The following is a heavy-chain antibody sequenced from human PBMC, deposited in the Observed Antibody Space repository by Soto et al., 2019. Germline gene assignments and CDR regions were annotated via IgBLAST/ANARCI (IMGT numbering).Heavy chain of an antibody. J-gene: IGHJ4*02. V-gene: IGHV2-5*02. CDR3: AHSRYYGSLHLDYSDY. CDR1: GFSLSTSEVG. D-gene: IGHD3-10*01. Sequence: QITLKESGPTLVKPTQTLTLTCTFSGFSLSTSEVGVGWIRQPPGKALEWLALIYWDDDKRYSPSLKSRLTITKDTSKNQVVLTLANMDPVDTATYYCAHSRYYGSLHLDYSDYWGQGTLVTVSS. CDR2: IYWDDDK.